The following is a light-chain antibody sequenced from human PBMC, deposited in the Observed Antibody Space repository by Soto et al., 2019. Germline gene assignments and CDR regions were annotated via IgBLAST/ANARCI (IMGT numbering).Light chain of an antibody. CDR1: QSVSSSY. Sequence: ENVLTQSPGTLSLSTGERATLSCRASQSVSSSYLAWYQQKPGQAPRLLIYGVSSRATGIPDRFSGSGSGTDFTLTISRLEPEDFAVYYCQQYGSSSWTFGQGPRWIS. J-gene: IGKJ1*01. CDR3: QQYGSSSWT. V-gene: IGKV3-20*01. CDR2: GVS.